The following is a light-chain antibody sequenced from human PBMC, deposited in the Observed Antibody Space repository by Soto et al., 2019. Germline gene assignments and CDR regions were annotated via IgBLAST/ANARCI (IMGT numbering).Light chain of an antibody. CDR1: QSVRNSL. Sequence: EIVLTQSPDTLSVSPGERATLSCLASQSVRNSLLAWYQQKPGQPPRLLIYDASTRATATPERFSGSGSGTDFTLTISRLEPEDFAVYYCHQYDSIVQTFGQGTKVDIK. V-gene: IGKV3-20*01. CDR2: DAS. CDR3: HQYDSIVQT. J-gene: IGKJ1*01.